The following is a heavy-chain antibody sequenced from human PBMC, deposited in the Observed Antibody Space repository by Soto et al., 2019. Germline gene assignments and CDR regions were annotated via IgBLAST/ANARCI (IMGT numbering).Heavy chain of an antibody. D-gene: IGHD5-18*01. CDR3: ARDYEGARGGYGYGYYYYGMDV. V-gene: IGHV3-30-3*01. Sequence: GGSLRLSCAASGFTFSSYAMHWVRQAPGKGLEWVAVISYDGSNKYYADSVKGRFTISRDNSTNTLYLQMNSLRAEDTAVYYCARDYEGARGGYGYGYYYYGMDVWGQGTTVTVSS. CDR2: ISYDGSNK. J-gene: IGHJ6*02. CDR1: GFTFSSYA.